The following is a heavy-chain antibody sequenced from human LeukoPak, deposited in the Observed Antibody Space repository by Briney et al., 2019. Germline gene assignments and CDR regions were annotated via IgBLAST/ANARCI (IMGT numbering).Heavy chain of an antibody. CDR3: ATQAAAGTNFDY. CDR1: GGSISSSSYY. CDR2: IYYSGST. V-gene: IGHV4-39*01. D-gene: IGHD6-13*01. J-gene: IGHJ4*02. Sequence: SETLSLTCTVSGGSISSSSYYWGWIRQPPGKGLEWIGSIYYSGSTYYNPSLKSRVTISVDTSKNQFSLKLSSVTAADTAVYYCATQAAAGTNFDYWGQGTLVTVSS.